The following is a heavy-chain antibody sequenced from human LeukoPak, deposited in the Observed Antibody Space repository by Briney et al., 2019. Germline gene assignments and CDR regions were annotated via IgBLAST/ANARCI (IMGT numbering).Heavy chain of an antibody. V-gene: IGHV3-30*04. D-gene: IGHD1-1*01. CDR1: GFTFSSYA. CDR3: ASNWNCDC. CDR2: ISYDGSNK. Sequence: GGSLRLSCAASGFTFSSYAMHWVRQAPGKGLEWVAVISYDGSNKYYADSVKGRFTISRDNSKNTLYLQMNSLRAEDTAVYYCASNWNCDCWGQGTLVTVSS. J-gene: IGHJ4*02.